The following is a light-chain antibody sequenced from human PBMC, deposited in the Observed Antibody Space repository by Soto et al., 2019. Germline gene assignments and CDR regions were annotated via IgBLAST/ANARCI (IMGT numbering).Light chain of an antibody. Sequence: DVVLTQTPRSLSVTPGQPASISCKSSQSLLYSHGRTHVYWYLQKPGQPPQLLIHEVSNRFTGVPDRFSGRGSGTEFTMKISRVQAEDVGVYYCMQSIQLPISFGGGTNGEIK. CDR2: EVS. J-gene: IGKJ4*02. CDR1: QSLLYSHGRTH. V-gene: IGKV2D-29*01. CDR3: MQSIQLPIS.